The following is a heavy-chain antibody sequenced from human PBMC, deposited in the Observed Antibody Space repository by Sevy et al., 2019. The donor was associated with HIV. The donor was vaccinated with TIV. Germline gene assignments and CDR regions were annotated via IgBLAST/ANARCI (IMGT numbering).Heavy chain of an antibody. V-gene: IGHV3-23*01. CDR1: GFNFNIYS. D-gene: IGHD2-8*01. J-gene: IGHJ4*02. CDR2: LSFGCGRI. Sequence: GGSLRRSCVTSGFNFNIYSMSWVRQAPRKGLEWVSTLSFGCGRINHADSVQGRFTMSRDDSKKTVYLEMNSLRAEDTAVYYCAREGCTRPHDHWGQGTLVTVSS. CDR3: AREGCTRPHDH.